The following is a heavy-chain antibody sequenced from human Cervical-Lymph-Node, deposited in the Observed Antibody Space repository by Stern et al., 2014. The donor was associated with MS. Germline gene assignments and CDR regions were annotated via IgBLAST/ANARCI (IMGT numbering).Heavy chain of an antibody. D-gene: IGHD3-3*01. CDR1: GYFFTSYG. V-gene: IGHV1-18*01. CDR2: ISADNGDT. CDR3: ARDSLIRTFGVEEGMDV. Sequence: QVQLMQSGAEVKKPGASVKVSCKASGYFFTSYGISWVRQAPGQGLEWMGWISADNGDTNYAKNVQGRVTMTTDTSTNTAYMELSSLRSDDTALYYCARDSLIRTFGVEEGMDVWGQGTTVTVSS. J-gene: IGHJ6*02.